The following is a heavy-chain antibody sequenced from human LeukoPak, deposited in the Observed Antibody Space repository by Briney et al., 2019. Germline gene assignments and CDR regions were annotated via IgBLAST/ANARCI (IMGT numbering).Heavy chain of an antibody. J-gene: IGHJ3*02. D-gene: IGHD1-1*01. V-gene: IGHV3-48*03. Sequence: PGGPLRCSCAASGFTFNTYEVNCVRQAPGKGLESVSYISASGTSINYAAAVKGRFTISRDNVKNSLFLQMTSLRADDTAVYYCAREVRATGPGFDIWGQGTMVTVSS. CDR3: AREVRATGPGFDI. CDR1: GFTFNTYE. CDR2: ISASGTSI.